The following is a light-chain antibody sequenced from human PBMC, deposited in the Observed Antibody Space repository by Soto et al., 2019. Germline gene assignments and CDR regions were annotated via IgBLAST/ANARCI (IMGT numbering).Light chain of an antibody. CDR1: QSVTSN. J-gene: IGKJ1*01. V-gene: IGKV3-20*01. CDR3: QQYGSSGT. Sequence: EIVMTQSPATLSVSPGERATLSCRASQSVTSNLAWYQQKPGQAPRLLMYGVSNRATGIPDRFSGSGSGTDFTLTISRLEPEDFAVYYCQQYGSSGTFGQGTKVDIK. CDR2: GVS.